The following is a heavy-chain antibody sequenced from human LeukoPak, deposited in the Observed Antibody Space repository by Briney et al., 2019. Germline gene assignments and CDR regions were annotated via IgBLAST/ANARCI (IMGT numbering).Heavy chain of an antibody. J-gene: IGHJ4*02. Sequence: SETLSLTCTVSGGSVSSGSYYWSWIRQPPGKGLEWIGYIYYSGSTNYNPSLKSRVTISVDTSKNQFSLKLSSVTTADTAVYYCARRLWHSSSYYHFDYWGQGTLVTVSS. CDR1: GGSVSSGSYY. CDR2: IYYSGST. V-gene: IGHV4-61*01. D-gene: IGHD3-22*01. CDR3: ARRLWHSSSYYHFDY.